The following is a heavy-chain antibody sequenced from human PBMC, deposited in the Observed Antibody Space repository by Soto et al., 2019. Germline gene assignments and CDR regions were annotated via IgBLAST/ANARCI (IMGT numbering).Heavy chain of an antibody. CDR1: GLTFSSYD. D-gene: IGHD4-4*01. V-gene: IGHV3-23*01. CDR2: ASGSGGGT. Sequence: EVQLLESGGGLVQPGGSLRLSCAASGLTFSSYDMTWVRQAPGKGLEWVSVASGSGGGTYYADSVKGRFTISRDNTKNTLYLQMKSLRAEDTAVYYCVRHAKLTTVTANVGYYYGLDVW. CDR3: VRHAKLTTVTANVGYYYGLDV. J-gene: IGHJ6*01.